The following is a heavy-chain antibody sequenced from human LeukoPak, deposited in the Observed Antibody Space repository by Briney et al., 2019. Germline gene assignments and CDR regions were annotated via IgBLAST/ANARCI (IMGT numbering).Heavy chain of an antibody. CDR2: ISSSSSYT. V-gene: IGHV3-11*05. D-gene: IGHD3-9*01. CDR3: ARDPGVLRYFDWPAGLDY. CDR1: GFTFSDYY. J-gene: IGHJ4*02. Sequence: GGSLRLSCAASGFTFSDYYMSWIRQAPGKGLERVSYISSSSSYTNYADSVTGRFTLSRDNAKNSLYLQMNSLRAEDTAVYYCARDPGVLRYFDWPAGLDYWGQGTLVTVSS.